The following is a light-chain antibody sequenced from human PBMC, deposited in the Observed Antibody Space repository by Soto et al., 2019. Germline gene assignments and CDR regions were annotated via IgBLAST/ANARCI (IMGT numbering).Light chain of an antibody. CDR3: QQGYSSRWT. J-gene: IGKJ1*01. CDR1: QNIRSY. CDR2: ATS. V-gene: IGKV1-39*01. Sequence: DIQMTQSPSSLFSSLGDRVTITCRASQNIRSYLNWYQQKPGKAPQRLIYATSSLQTGVPSRFSASGSGTDFSLVISDLQPEDSATYYCQQGYSSRWTSGRGTKVDIK.